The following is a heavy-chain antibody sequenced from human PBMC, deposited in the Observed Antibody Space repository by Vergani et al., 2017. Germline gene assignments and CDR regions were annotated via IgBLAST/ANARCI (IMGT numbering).Heavy chain of an antibody. CDR2: ISWNSGSI. D-gene: IGHD6-19*01. CDR3: AKEIYSSGWQYFQH. CDR1: GFTFDDYA. V-gene: IGHV3-9*01. J-gene: IGHJ1*01. Sequence: EVQLVESGGGLVQPGRSLRLSCAASGFTFDDYAMHWVRQAPGKGLEWVSGISWNSGSIGYADSVKGRFTISRDNAKNSLYLQMNSLRAEDTALYYCAKEIYSSGWQYFQHWGQGTLVTVSS.